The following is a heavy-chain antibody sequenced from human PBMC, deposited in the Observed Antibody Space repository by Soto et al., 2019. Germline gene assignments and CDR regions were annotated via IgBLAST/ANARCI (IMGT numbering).Heavy chain of an antibody. CDR3: AASDSSSWQHDY. Sequence: QVQLVQSGAEMKKPGSSVKVSCKVSGDSFSSYAISWVRQAPGEGLEWVGGIIPIFETANYAQNFKGRVTITAVESTTKAYMEVTRLRPEDTAVFYCAASDSSSWQHDYWGQGTLITVSS. CDR1: GDSFSSYA. CDR2: IIPIFETA. J-gene: IGHJ4*02. D-gene: IGHD6-13*01. V-gene: IGHV1-69*01.